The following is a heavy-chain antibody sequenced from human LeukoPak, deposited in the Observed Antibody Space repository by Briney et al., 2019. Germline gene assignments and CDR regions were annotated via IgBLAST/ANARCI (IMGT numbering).Heavy chain of an antibody. V-gene: IGHV1-46*01. CDR2: INPSGGST. CDR1: GYTFTSYY. J-gene: IGHJ6*02. D-gene: IGHD3-22*01. CDR3: ARDQVSGYYDSSGYYYYYGMDV. Sequence: ASVKVSCKASGYTFTSYYMHWVRQAPGQGLEWMGIINPSGGSTSYAQKFQGRVTITADESTSTAYMELSSLRSEDTAVYYCARDQVSGYYDSSGYYYYYGMDVWGQGTTVTVSS.